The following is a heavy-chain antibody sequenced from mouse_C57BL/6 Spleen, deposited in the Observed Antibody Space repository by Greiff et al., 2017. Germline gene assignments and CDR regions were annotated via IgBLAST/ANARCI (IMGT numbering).Heavy chain of an antibody. CDR3: ARGLYYYAMDY. J-gene: IGHJ4*01. D-gene: IGHD1-1*02. Sequence: EVHLVESGPGLVKPSQSLSLTCSVTGYSITSGYYWNWIRQFPGNKLEWMGYISYDGSNNYNPSLKNRISITRDTSKNQFFLKLNSVTTEDTATYYCARGLYYYAMDYWGQGTSVTVSS. V-gene: IGHV3-6*01. CDR1: GYSITSGYY. CDR2: ISYDGSN.